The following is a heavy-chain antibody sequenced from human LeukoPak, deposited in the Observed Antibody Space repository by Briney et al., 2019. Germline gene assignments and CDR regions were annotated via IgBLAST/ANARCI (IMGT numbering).Heavy chain of an antibody. CDR2: IKQDGSEK. CDR1: GFTLSNTW. D-gene: IGHD3-10*01. V-gene: IGHV3-7*04. J-gene: IGHJ4*02. Sequence: PGGSLRLSCAASGFTLSNTWMSWVRQAPGKGLECVANIKQDGSEKYYVDSVKGRFTISRDNAKNSLYLQMNSLRVEDTAVYYCARDGRSSGSNYYWGQGTLVTVSS. CDR3: ARDGRSSGSNYY.